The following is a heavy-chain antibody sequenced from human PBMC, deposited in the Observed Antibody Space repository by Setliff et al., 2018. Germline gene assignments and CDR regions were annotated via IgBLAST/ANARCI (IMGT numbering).Heavy chain of an antibody. Sequence: SETLSLTCAVSGGSISSYYWNWIRQPPGKGLEWIGYIYYSGTTNYNPSLKSRVTISVDTSKNQFSLKLSSVTAADTAAYYCAREDKGYYDFWSGYYEDYTPHGGFDPWGQGTLVTVSS. CDR1: GGSISSYY. V-gene: IGHV4-59*12. J-gene: IGHJ5*02. CDR2: IYYSGTT. D-gene: IGHD3-3*01. CDR3: AREDKGYYDFWSGYYEDYTPHGGFDP.